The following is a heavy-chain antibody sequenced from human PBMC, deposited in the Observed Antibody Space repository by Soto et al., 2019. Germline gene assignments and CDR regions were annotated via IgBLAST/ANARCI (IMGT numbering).Heavy chain of an antibody. CDR3: ARAGYYDSSGYYQGPDAFDI. CDR2: IYYSGST. J-gene: IGHJ3*02. V-gene: IGHV4-31*03. Sequence: SETLSLTCTVSGGSISSGGYYWSWIRQHPGKGLEWIGYIYYSGSTYYNPSLKSRVTISVDTSKNQFSLRLSSVTAADTAVYYCARAGYYDSSGYYQGPDAFDIWGQGTMVTVSS. CDR1: GGSISSGGYY. D-gene: IGHD3-22*01.